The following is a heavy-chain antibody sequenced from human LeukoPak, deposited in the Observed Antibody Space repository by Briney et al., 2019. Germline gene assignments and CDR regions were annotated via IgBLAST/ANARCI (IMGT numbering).Heavy chain of an antibody. CDR1: GGSFSGYY. Sequence: PSETLSLTCAVYGGSFSGYYWSWVRQPPGKGLEWIGEINHSGSTNYNPSRKSRDTISVDTSKNQFSLKLSSVTAADTAVYYCARGYDYGGNSGGFDYWGQGTLVTVSS. J-gene: IGHJ4*02. D-gene: IGHD4-23*01. V-gene: IGHV4-34*01. CDR3: ARGYDYGGNSGGFDY. CDR2: INHSGST.